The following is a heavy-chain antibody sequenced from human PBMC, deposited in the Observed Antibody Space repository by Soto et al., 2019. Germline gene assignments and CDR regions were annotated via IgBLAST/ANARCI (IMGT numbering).Heavy chain of an antibody. CDR2: ISGSGGST. D-gene: IGHD3-3*01. J-gene: IGHJ4*02. CDR3: AKDRRDRVLRFLEWLVAFDY. V-gene: IGHV3-23*01. Sequence: GGSLRFSCAASGFTFSSYAMSWVRQAPGKGLEWVSAISGSGGSTYYADSVKGRFTISRDNSKNTLYLQMNSLRAEDTAVYYCAKDRRDRVLRFLEWLVAFDYWGQGTLVTVSS. CDR1: GFTFSSYA.